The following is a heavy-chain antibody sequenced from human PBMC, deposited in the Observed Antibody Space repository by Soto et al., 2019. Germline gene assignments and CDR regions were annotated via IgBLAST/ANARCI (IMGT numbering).Heavy chain of an antibody. CDR3: ARATKMYNWNDAPGY. D-gene: IGHD1-20*01. CDR1: GYTFTSYA. CDR2: INAGNDNT. J-gene: IGHJ4*02. V-gene: IGHV1-3*01. Sequence: ASIKVSCKSSGYTFTSYAIHLVRQAPGQRLEWMGWINAGNDNTKYSQKFQGRVTITRDTSASTAYMELSSLRSEDTAVYYCARATKMYNWNDAPGYWGQGTLVTVSS.